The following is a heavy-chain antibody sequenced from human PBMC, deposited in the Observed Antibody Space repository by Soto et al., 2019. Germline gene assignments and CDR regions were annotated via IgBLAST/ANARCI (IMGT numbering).Heavy chain of an antibody. CDR2: ISFDEATK. V-gene: IGHV3-30*09. CDR3: VRDTTNISPGYFLPEGQPFDH. Sequence: QIDLVESGGTVVQPGRSLRLSCVASGFIFSSYAFHWVRQAPGKGLEWVALISFDEATKYYADAVKGRFVISRDNAKNTLYLRRDSLRDADPAVYFCVRDTTNISPGYFLPEGQPFDHWGRGTLVTVSS. CDR1: GFIFSSYA. D-gene: IGHD5-18*01. J-gene: IGHJ4*02.